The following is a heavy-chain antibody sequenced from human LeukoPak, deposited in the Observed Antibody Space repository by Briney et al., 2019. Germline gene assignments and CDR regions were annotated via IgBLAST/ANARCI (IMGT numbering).Heavy chain of an antibody. CDR2: ISSSSYI. D-gene: IGHD2-21*02. CDR1: GFTFSSYT. CDR3: GIDIVVVTAMDAFDI. J-gene: IGHJ3*02. Sequence: GRSLRLSCAASGFTFSSYTIHWVRQAPGKGLEWVSSISSSSYIYYADSVKGRFTISRDNAKNSLYLQMNSLRAEDTAVYYCGIDIVVVTAMDAFDIWGQGTMVTVSS. V-gene: IGHV3-21*01.